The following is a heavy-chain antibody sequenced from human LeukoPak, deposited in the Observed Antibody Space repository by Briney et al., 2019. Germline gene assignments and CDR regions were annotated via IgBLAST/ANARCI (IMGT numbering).Heavy chain of an antibody. CDR2: INHSGST. D-gene: IGHD4-23*01. Sequence: PSETLSLTCAVYGGSFSGYYWSWIRQPPGKGLEWIGEINHSGSTNYNPSLKSRVTISVDTSKNQFSLKLSSVTAADTAVYYCARHISNGGRWNNWFDPWGQGTLVTVSS. CDR3: ARHISNGGRWNNWFDP. J-gene: IGHJ5*02. V-gene: IGHV4-34*01. CDR1: GGSFSGYY.